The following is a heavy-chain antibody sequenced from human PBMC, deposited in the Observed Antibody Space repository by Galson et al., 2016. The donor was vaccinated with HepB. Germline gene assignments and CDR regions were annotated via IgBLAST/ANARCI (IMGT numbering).Heavy chain of an antibody. Sequence: SVKVSCKASGGTFSSTAISWVRQAPGQGLQWMGGISPIFGTPNYAQKFQGRVTMTADESTSTAYMELNSLRPEDTAMYYCARDWSAYYGSLDYWGQGTLVTVSS. CDR1: GGTFSSTA. CDR3: ARDWSAYYGSLDY. V-gene: IGHV1-69*13. J-gene: IGHJ4*02. CDR2: ISPIFGTP. D-gene: IGHD3-10*01.